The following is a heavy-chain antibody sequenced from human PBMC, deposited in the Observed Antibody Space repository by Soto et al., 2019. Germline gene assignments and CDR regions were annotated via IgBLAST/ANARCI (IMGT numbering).Heavy chain of an antibody. J-gene: IGHJ3*01. V-gene: IGHV6-1*01. CDR1: GDSVSSDITS. Sequence: QGQLQQSGPGLVKPSQTLSLTCAISGDSVSSDITSWNWIRQSPSRGLEWLGRTYYRSKWCHDYAASLKSRITINPDTSKNQFSLELNSMTPEDTAVYYCARGNALDVWGQGTVVTVSS. D-gene: IGHD3-10*01. CDR3: ARGNALDV. CDR2: TYYRSKWCH.